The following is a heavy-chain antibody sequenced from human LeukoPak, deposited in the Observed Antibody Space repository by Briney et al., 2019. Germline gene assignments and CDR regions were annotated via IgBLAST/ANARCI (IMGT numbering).Heavy chain of an antibody. CDR3: ARVPLDIVVVPAGNFDY. Sequence: ASVQFSCKASGYTFTSYGISWVRPAPGQGLEWMGWIIAYNGNTNYAQKLQGRVTMTTDTSTSTAYMELRSLRSDDTAVYYCARVPLDIVVVPAGNFDYWGQGTLVTVSS. V-gene: IGHV1-18*01. J-gene: IGHJ4*02. CDR2: IIAYNGNT. CDR1: GYTFTSYG. D-gene: IGHD2-2*03.